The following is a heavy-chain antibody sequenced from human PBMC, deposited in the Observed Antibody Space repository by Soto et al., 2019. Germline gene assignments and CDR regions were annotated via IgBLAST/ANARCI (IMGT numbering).Heavy chain of an antibody. CDR2: IYDDGGA. CDR3: ARDKYCSGGSCRKNWFDP. J-gene: IGHJ5*02. Sequence: SETLSLTCTVSGGSISSSYWSWIRQPPGKGLEWLAYIYDDGGANYNPSLKSRATISLDMSKNQFSLKLTSVTAADTAVYYCARDKYCSGGSCRKNWFDPWGQGTLVTVSS. D-gene: IGHD2-15*01. V-gene: IGHV4-59*01. CDR1: GGSISSSY.